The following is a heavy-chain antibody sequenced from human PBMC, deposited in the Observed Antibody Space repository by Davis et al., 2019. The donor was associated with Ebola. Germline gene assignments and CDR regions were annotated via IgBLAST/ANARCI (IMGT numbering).Heavy chain of an antibody. V-gene: IGHV4-61*08. CDR1: GGSISSGGYY. D-gene: IGHD1-26*01. CDR2: IYYSGST. Sequence: GSLRLSCTVSGGSISSGGYYWSWIRQPPGKGLEWIGYIYYSGSTNYNPSLKSRVTISVDTSKNQFSLKLSSVTAADTAVYYCARDGRNGMDVWGQGTTVTVSS. J-gene: IGHJ6*02. CDR3: ARDGRNGMDV.